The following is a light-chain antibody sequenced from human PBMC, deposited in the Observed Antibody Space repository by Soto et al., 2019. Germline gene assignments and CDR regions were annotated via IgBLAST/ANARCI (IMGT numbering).Light chain of an antibody. Sequence: EIVLLQSPATLSLSPGERATVSCRASQSVSSSYLAWYQQKPGQAPRLLIYGASSRATGIPDRFSGSGSGTDFTLTISRLEPEDFAVYYCQQYGSSRWTSGQRAKV. J-gene: IGKJ1*01. CDR2: GAS. CDR3: QQYGSSRWT. V-gene: IGKV3-20*01. CDR1: QSVSSSY.